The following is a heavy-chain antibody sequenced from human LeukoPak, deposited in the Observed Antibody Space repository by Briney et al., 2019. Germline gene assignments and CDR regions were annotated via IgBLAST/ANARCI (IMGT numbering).Heavy chain of an antibody. Sequence: GGSLRLSCAASGFTFGDYEMHWVRQAPGKGLEWVSHISSTGYTTFYADSVEGRFTISRDNAKNSLHLQMNSLGVEDTAVYYCARADAYWSGYHFDHWGQGTLVTVSS. J-gene: IGHJ4*02. CDR1: GFTFGDYE. D-gene: IGHD3-3*01. CDR3: ARADAYWSGYHFDH. CDR2: ISSTGYTT. V-gene: IGHV3-48*03.